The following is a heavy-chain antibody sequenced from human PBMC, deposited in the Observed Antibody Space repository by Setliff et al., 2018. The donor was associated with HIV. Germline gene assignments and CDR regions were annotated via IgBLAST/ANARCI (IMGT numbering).Heavy chain of an antibody. D-gene: IGHD2-2*01. Sequence: GGSLRLSCVASGFTFSDYSMNWVRQAPGKGLEWVSYINNISSTISYADSVKGRFTISRNNAKSSLYLQMNSLRAEDTAVYYCTTKPPAADFQHWGQGTLVTVSS. CDR1: GFTFSDYS. CDR3: TTKPPAADFQH. J-gene: IGHJ1*01. CDR2: INNISSTI. V-gene: IGHV3-48*01.